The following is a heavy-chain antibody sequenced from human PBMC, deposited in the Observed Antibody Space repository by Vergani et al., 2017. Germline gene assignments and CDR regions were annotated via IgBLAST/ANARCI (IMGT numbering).Heavy chain of an antibody. V-gene: IGHV3-9*01. J-gene: IGHJ4*02. CDR2: ISWNSGSI. CDR3: AKDRSGWYSFFDY. Sequence: VQLVESGGGVVQPGRSLRLSCAASGFTFDDYAMHWVRQAPGKGLEWVSGISWNSGSIGYADSVKGRFTISRDNAKNSLYLQMNSLRAEDTALYYCAKDRSGWYSFFDYWGQGTLVTVSS. CDR1: GFTFDDYA. D-gene: IGHD6-19*01.